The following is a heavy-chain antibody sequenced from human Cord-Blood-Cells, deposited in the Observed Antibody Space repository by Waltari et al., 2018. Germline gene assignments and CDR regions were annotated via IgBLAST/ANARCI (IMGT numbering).Heavy chain of an antibody. V-gene: IGHV4-34*01. CDR2: INHRGST. J-gene: IGHJ4*02. Sequence: QVQLQQWGAGLLKPSETLSLTCAVYGGSFSGYYWSWIRQPPGKGLEWIGEINHRGSTNYDPCLKSRGTIAVDASKNQFSLKRSAVTAADTAVYYCARGDDSSGYSTFDYWGQGTLVTVSS. D-gene: IGHD3-22*01. CDR3: ARGDDSSGYSTFDY. CDR1: GGSFSGYY.